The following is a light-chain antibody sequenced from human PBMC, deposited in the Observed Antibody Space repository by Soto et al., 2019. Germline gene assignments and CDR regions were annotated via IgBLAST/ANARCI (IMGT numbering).Light chain of an antibody. CDR1: QTISSW. Sequence: DSQTTQSPSTLSASVGDRVTITCRASQTISSWLAWYQQKPGKAPKLLIYDASTLESGVPSRFSGSGSGTQFTLTISSLQPDDSATYYCQQYNSYWTFGQGTKVDI. CDR2: DAS. J-gene: IGKJ1*01. CDR3: QQYNSYWT. V-gene: IGKV1-5*01.